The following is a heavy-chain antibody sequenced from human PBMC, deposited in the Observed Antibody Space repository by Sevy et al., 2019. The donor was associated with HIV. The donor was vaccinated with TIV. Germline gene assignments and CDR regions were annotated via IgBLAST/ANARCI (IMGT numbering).Heavy chain of an antibody. J-gene: IGHJ6*02. D-gene: IGHD6-19*01. CDR3: ARPGIAVAGTGMDV. CDR2: ISYDGSNK. Sequence: GGSLRLSCAASGFTFSSYAMHWVRQAPGKGLEWVAVISYDGSNKYYADSVKGRFTISRDNSKNTLYLQMNSLRAEDTAVYYCARPGIAVAGTGMDVWGQGTTVTVSS. CDR1: GFTFSSYA. V-gene: IGHV3-30*04.